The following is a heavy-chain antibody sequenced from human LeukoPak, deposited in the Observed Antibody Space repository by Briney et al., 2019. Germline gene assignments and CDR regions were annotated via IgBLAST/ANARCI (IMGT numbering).Heavy chain of an antibody. CDR1: GGTLSSYA. D-gene: IGHD4-17*01. J-gene: IGHJ6*04. Sequence: ASVKLSCKASGGTLSSYAISWVRQAPGQGLEWVGGIIPIFGTANYAQKFQGRVTITADKSTSTAYMELSSLRSEDTAVYYCTYGDADGMDVWGKGTTVTVSS. CDR2: IIPIFGTA. CDR3: TYGDADGMDV. V-gene: IGHV1-69*06.